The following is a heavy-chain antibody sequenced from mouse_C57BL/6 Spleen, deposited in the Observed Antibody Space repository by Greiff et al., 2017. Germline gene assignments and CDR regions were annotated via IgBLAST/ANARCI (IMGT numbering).Heavy chain of an antibody. CDR1: GYTFTDYE. V-gene: IGHV1-15*01. Sequence: QVQLQQSGAELVRPGASVTLSCKASGYTFTDYEMHWVKQTPVHGLEWIGAIDPETGGPAYNQKFKGKAILTADKSSSTAYMELRSLTSEDSDVYYCTRNYENAMDYWGQGTSVTVSS. CDR3: TRNYENAMDY. CDR2: IDPETGGP. D-gene: IGHD2-4*01. J-gene: IGHJ4*01.